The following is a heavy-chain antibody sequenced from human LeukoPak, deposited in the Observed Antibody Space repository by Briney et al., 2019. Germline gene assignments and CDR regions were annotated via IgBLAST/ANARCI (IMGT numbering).Heavy chain of an antibody. Sequence: GGSLRLSCTASGFSFAEHGTSWVRQVPGRGLEWVSGISWSGGSTGYADPLRGRFTISRDNAKNSLYLQMDSLRAEDTALYYCARAPITSPFYFDYWGQGTLVTVSS. V-gene: IGHV3-20*04. CDR1: GFSFAEHG. J-gene: IGHJ4*02. D-gene: IGHD2-2*01. CDR3: ARAPITSPFYFDY. CDR2: ISWSGGST.